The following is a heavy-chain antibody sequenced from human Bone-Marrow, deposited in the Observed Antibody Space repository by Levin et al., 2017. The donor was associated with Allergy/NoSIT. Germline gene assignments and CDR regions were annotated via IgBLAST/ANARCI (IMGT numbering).Heavy chain of an antibody. CDR1: GFTFSSYA. Sequence: GGSLRLSCAASGFTFSSYAIHWVRQAPGKGLEWVAVISYDGSNKYYADSVKGRFTISRDNSKNALSLQMNSLRAEDTAVYYCARDLRGPSDYWGQGTLVTVSS. D-gene: IGHD3-16*01. CDR3: ARDLRGPSDY. V-gene: IGHV3-30-3*01. CDR2: ISYDGSNK. J-gene: IGHJ4*02.